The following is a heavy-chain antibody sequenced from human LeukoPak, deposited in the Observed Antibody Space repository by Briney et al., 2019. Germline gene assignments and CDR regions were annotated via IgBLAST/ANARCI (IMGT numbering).Heavy chain of an antibody. D-gene: IGHD4-17*01. CDR3: AREVGDYVGVFDY. CDR1: GGSISSYY. Sequence: PSETLSLTCTVSGGSISSYYWSWLRQPPGTGLEWIGYVFYSGSTNYNPSPKSRVTISVDMSKNQFSLKLTSVTAADPAVYYCAREVGDYVGVFDYWGQGTLVTVSS. CDR2: VFYSGST. J-gene: IGHJ4*02. V-gene: IGHV4-59*01.